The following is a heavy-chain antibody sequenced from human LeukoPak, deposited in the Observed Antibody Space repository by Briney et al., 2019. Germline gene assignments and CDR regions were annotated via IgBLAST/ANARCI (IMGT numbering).Heavy chain of an antibody. Sequence: ASVKVSCKASGYTFTSYDINWLRQATGQGPEWMGWMNPNSGATGCAQKFQGRVTMTRSTSLNTAYMELSSLRSEDTAEYYCARAPRNWGFDYWGQGTLVTVSS. CDR3: ARAPRNWGFDY. CDR1: GYTFTSYD. CDR2: MNPNSGAT. V-gene: IGHV1-8*01. D-gene: IGHD7-27*01. J-gene: IGHJ4*02.